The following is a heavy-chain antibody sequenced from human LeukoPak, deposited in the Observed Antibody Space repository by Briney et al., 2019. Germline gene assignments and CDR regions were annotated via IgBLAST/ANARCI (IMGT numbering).Heavy chain of an antibody. CDR1: GFTLSSYT. J-gene: IGHJ4*02. CDR2: ISRRGDSK. V-gene: IGHV3-23*01. D-gene: IGHD2-15*01. Sequence: QSGGSLRLSCVASGFTLSSYTINWVRRAPGKGLEWVSVISRRGDSKYYADSVKGRFTISRDTSKNTLYLQMNSLRAEDTAVYFCASRHCSGGGCYFAGADPFDYWGQGTLVTVSS. CDR3: ASRHCSGGGCYFAGADPFDY.